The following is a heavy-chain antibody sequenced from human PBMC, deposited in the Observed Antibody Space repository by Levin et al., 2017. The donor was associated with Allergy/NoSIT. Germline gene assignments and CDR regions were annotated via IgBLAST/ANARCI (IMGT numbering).Heavy chain of an antibody. CDR2: ISSSGSPT. D-gene: IGHD2-15*01. CDR3: ARGLFEN. J-gene: IGHJ4*02. CDR1: GFNFETYG. Sequence: ETLSLTCVASGFNFETYGMNWVRQAPGKGLEWVSHISSSGSPTYYAEPVKGRFIISRDNAKKSLYLQMNSLRAEDTAVYYCARGLFENWGQGTLVNVSS. V-gene: IGHV3-48*04.